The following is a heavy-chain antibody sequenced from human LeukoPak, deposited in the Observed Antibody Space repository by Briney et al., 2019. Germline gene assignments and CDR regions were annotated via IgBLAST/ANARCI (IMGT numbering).Heavy chain of an antibody. CDR2: INAGNGNT. D-gene: IGHD3-22*01. V-gene: IGHV1/OR15-3*02. CDR3: ARGYYDSSGYYLTDY. CDR1: GYTFTGYY. J-gene: IGHJ4*02. Sequence: GASVKVSCKASGYTFTGYYMHWVRQAPGQGLEWMGWINAGNGNTRYSQEFQGRVTITRDTSARTVYMELSSVTAADTAVYYCARGYYDSSGYYLTDYWGQGTLVTVSS.